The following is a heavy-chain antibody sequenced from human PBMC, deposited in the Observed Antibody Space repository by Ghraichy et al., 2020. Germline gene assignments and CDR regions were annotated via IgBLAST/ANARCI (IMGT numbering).Heavy chain of an antibody. CDR1: GFTFSRYW. D-gene: IGHD2-21*01. Sequence: GGSLRLSCAASGFTFSRYWMTWVRQAPGKGLEWVANIKEDVSEKYYVDSVKGRFTISRDNAKSSLYLQMNSLRDEDTAVYYCARWGLPGFVDGMDVWGQGTTVTVSS. J-gene: IGHJ6*02. CDR2: IKEDVSEK. V-gene: IGHV3-7*03. CDR3: ARWGLPGFVDGMDV.